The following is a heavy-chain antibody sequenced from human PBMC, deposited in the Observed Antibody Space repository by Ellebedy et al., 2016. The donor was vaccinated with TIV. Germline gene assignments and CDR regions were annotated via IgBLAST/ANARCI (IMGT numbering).Heavy chain of an antibody. D-gene: IGHD4-11*01. CDR2: ISGSGGST. CDR3: VRDLMTTGWFDP. CDR1: GFTFGNYA. Sequence: GESLKISCAASGFTFGNYAMSWVRQAPGKGLEWVSAISGSGGSTYYADSVKGRFTISRDNSKNTLYLQMISLRAEDTAVYYCVRDLMTTGWFDPWGQGTLVTVSS. V-gene: IGHV3-23*01. J-gene: IGHJ5*02.